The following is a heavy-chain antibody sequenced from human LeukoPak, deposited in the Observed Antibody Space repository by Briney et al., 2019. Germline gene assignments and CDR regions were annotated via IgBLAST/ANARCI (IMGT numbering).Heavy chain of an antibody. D-gene: IGHD5-18*01. CDR1: GGSISSGGYS. CDR3: ASGGYSYGFDY. V-gene: IGHV4-30-2*01. CDR2: IYHNGNT. Sequence: PSDTLSLTCAVSGGSISSGGYSWSWIRQPPGTGLEWIGYIYHNGNTYYSPSLKSRVTISVDRSKNQLSLKLSSVTAADTAMYYCASGGYSYGFDYWGQGTLVTVSS. J-gene: IGHJ4*02.